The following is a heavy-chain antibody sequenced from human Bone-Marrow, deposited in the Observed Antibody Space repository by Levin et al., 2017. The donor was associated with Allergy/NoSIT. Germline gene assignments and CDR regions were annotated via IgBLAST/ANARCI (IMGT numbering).Heavy chain of an antibody. CDR1: GYTFPSHA. D-gene: IGHD5-18*01. CDR2: IDADNGNT. Sequence: ASVKVSCKASGYTFPSHALHWLRQAPGQRPEWVGWIDADNGNTKYSKEFQGRVTITRDTSASTVYMELSRLRSEDTAVYYCARDVGTQLWLYCFDYWGQGTLVTVSS. CDR3: ARDVGTQLWLYCFDY. J-gene: IGHJ4*02. V-gene: IGHV1-3*01.